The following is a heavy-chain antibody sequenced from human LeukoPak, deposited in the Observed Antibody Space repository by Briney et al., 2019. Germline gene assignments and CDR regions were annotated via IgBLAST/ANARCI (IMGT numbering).Heavy chain of an antibody. D-gene: IGHD3-10*01. Sequence: PGGSLRLSCAASGFTFSSYGMHWVRQAPGKGLEGVAVISYDGSNKYYADSVKGRFTISRDNSKNTLYLQMNSLRAEDTAVYYCAKDGLNLWFGESYFDYWGQGTLVTVSS. CDR2: ISYDGSNK. CDR1: GFTFSSYG. CDR3: AKDGLNLWFGESYFDY. J-gene: IGHJ4*02. V-gene: IGHV3-30*18.